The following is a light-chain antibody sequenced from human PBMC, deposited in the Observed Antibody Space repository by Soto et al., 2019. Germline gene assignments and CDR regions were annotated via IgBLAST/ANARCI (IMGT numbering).Light chain of an antibody. CDR1: QSINRH. V-gene: IGKV3-11*01. J-gene: IGKJ4*01. CDR3: QQRSNWPPVT. Sequence: LVMAQSPATLSLSPGERATLSCRSSQSINRHLAWYRQKPGQAPRLLIYDASNRATGIPARFSGSGSGTDFTLTISSLEPEDFGVYYCQQRSNWPPVTFGGGSKVDI. CDR2: DAS.